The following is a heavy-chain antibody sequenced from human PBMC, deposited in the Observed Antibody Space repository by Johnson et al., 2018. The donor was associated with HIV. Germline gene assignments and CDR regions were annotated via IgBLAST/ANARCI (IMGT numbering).Heavy chain of an antibody. CDR1: GFTFSSYD. Sequence: VQLVESGGGLVQPGGSLRLSCAASGFTFSSYDMLWVRQATGKGLEWVSAIGTAGDTYYPGSVKGRFTISRENAKNSLYLQMNSLRAEDTALYYCAKALSSGWFYAFDIWGQGTMVTVSS. CDR3: AKALSSGWFYAFDI. CDR2: IGTAGDT. D-gene: IGHD3-22*01. V-gene: IGHV3-13*01. J-gene: IGHJ3*02.